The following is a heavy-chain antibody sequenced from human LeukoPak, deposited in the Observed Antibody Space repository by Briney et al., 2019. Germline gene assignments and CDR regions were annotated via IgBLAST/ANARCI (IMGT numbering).Heavy chain of an antibody. J-gene: IGHJ4*02. CDR1: GFTFSNYD. Sequence: GGSLRLSCAASGFTFSNYDMSRVRQAPGKGLEWVSGISGSGGSTYHADSVKGRFTISRDNSKNTLYLQMNSLRAEDTAVYYCAKELDSSGYFDYWGQGTLVTVSS. V-gene: IGHV3-23*01. D-gene: IGHD3-22*01. CDR3: AKELDSSGYFDY. CDR2: ISGSGGST.